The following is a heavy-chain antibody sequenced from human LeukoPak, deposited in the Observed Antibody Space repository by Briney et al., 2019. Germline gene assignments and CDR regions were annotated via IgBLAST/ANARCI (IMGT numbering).Heavy chain of an antibody. Sequence: PGGSLRLSCAGTGTGFIFSTYAMSWVRQAPGKGLEWVSSITGTGETTYYADSVKGRFTISRDNSRNTLYLQMNSLRGEETAVYYCAKQTRVTSVQHLSWGQGTLVTVSS. D-gene: IGHD4-17*01. CDR1: GFIFSTYA. CDR3: AKQTRVTSVQHLS. J-gene: IGHJ5*02. V-gene: IGHV3-23*01. CDR2: ITGTGETT.